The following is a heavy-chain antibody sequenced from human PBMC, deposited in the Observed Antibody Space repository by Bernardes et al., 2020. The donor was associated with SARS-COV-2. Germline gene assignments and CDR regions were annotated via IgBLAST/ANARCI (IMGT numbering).Heavy chain of an antibody. CDR3: GRDLGGSGSY. J-gene: IGHJ4*02. Sequence: GGSLRLSCTASGFTFSTYWMHWVRQAPGKGLAWVSRINEDGRITNYADSVKGRFTISRDNAKNTLYLQMNSLRAEDTAVYYCGRDLGGSGSYWGQGILVTFSS. D-gene: IGHD3-10*01. CDR1: GFTFSTYW. CDR2: INEDGRIT. V-gene: IGHV3-74*01.